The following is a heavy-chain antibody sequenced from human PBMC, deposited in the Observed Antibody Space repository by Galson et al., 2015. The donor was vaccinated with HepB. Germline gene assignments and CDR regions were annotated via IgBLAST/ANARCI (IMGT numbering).Heavy chain of an antibody. CDR1: GFTFSKYT. D-gene: IGHD3-22*01. Sequence: SLRLSCAASGFTFSKYTMHWVRQAPGKGLEWVAVISSDESNKYYANSVKGRFTISRDNARNTMSLQMNSLRDEDTAMYYCARDMRERIEVWADYWGRGTLVTVSS. CDR2: ISSDESNK. CDR3: ARDMRERIEVWADY. V-gene: IGHV3-30*04. J-gene: IGHJ4*02.